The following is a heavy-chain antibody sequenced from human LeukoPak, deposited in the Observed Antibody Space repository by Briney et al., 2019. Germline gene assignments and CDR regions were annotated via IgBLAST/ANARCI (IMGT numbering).Heavy chain of an antibody. CDR3: ARVYQVLAAADY. V-gene: IGHV3-21*01. Sequence: GGSLRLSCAASGFTFSSYSMNWVRQAPGKGLEWVSSISSSSSYIYYADSVKGRFTISRDNAKNSLYLQMNSLRAEDTAVYYCARVYQVLAAADYWGQGTLVTVSS. J-gene: IGHJ4*02. CDR2: ISSSSSYI. D-gene: IGHD6-13*01. CDR1: GFTFSSYS.